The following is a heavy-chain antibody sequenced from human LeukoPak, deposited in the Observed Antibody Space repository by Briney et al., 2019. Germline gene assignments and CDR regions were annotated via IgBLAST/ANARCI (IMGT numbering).Heavy chain of an antibody. V-gene: IGHV3-7*01. Sequence: PGGSLRLSCAASGFTSSSYWMSWVRQAPGKGLEWVANIKQDGSEKYYVDSVKGRFTISRDNAKDSLYLQMNSLRPEDTAVYYCARAEFGSGSYGYFDYWGQGTLVTVSS. CDR1: GFTSSSYW. CDR2: IKQDGSEK. D-gene: IGHD3-10*01. CDR3: ARAEFGSGSYGYFDY. J-gene: IGHJ4*02.